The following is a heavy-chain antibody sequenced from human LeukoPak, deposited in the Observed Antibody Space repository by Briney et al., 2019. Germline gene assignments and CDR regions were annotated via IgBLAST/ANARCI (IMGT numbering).Heavy chain of an antibody. D-gene: IGHD5-18*01. CDR2: TYYRSKWSS. J-gene: IGHJ4*02. CDR3: ARVWIQLWGTPFDY. Sequence: SQTLSLTCAISGDSVSSKSAAWNWIRQSPSRGLEWLGRTYYRSKWSSGYAESVKSRLTVSPDTSKNQFSLKLSSVTAADTAVYYCARVWIQLWGTPFDYWGQGTLVTVSS. CDR1: GDSVSSKSAA. V-gene: IGHV6-1*01.